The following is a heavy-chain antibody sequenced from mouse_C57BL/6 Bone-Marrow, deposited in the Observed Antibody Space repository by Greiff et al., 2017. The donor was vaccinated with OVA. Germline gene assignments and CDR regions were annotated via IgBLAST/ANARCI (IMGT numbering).Heavy chain of an antibody. J-gene: IGHJ4*01. CDR2: FYPGSGSI. CDR1: GYTFTEYT. D-gene: IGHD2-5*01. Sequence: VQLQQSGAELVKPGASVKLSCKASGYTFTEYTIHWVKQRSGQGLEWIGWFYPGSGSIKYNEKFKDKATLTADKSSSTVYMELSRLTSEDSAVYFCARHEDGGSNYVYYYAMDYWGQGTSVTVSS. CDR3: ARHEDGGSNYVYYYAMDY. V-gene: IGHV1-62-2*01.